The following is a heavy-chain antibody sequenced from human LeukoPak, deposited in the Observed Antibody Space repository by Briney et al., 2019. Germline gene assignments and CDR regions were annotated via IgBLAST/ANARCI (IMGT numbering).Heavy chain of an antibody. Sequence: GGSLRLSCAASGFTFSSYWMHWVRQAPGKGLAWVSRINSDGSSTSYADSVKGRFTISRGNAKNTLYLQMNSLRAEDTAVYYCAREGSRVWFDPWGQGTLVTVSS. D-gene: IGHD2/OR15-2a*01. CDR3: AREGSRVWFDP. CDR2: INSDGSST. CDR1: GFTFSSYW. V-gene: IGHV3-74*01. J-gene: IGHJ5*02.